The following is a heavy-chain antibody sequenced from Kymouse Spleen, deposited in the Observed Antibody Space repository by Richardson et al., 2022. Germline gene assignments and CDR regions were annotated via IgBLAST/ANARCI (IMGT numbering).Heavy chain of an antibody. D-gene: IGHD1-20*01,IGHD1-7*01. CDR3: ARDLRITGSHFDY. Sequence: QVQLVESGGGVVQPGRSLRLSCAASGFTFSSYGMHWVRQAPGKGLEWVAVIWYDGSNKYYADSVKGRFTISRDNSKNTLYLQMNSLRAEDTAVYYCARDLRITGSHFDYWGQGTLVTVSS. CDR2: IWYDGSNK. CDR1: GFTFSSYG. V-gene: IGHV3-33*01. J-gene: IGHJ4*02.